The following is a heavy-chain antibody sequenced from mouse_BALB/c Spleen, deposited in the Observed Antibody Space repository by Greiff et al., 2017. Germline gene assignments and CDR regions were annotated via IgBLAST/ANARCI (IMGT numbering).Heavy chain of an antibody. CDR3: ARYLLYAMDY. CDR1: GFTFSSFG. D-gene: IGHD5-1*01. J-gene: IGHJ4*01. V-gene: IGHV5-17*02. CDR2: ISSGSSTI. Sequence: EVQLVESGGGLVQPGGSRKLSCAASGFTFSSFGMHWVRQAPEKGLEWVAYISSGSSTIYYADTVKGRFTISRDNPKNTLFLQMTSLRSEDTAMYYCARYLLYAMDYWGQGTSVTVSS.